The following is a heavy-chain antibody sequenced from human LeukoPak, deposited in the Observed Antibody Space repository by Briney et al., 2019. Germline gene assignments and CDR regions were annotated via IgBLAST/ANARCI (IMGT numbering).Heavy chain of an antibody. J-gene: IGHJ4*02. V-gene: IGHV1-2*02. CDR1: GYTFTDYY. D-gene: IGHD5-12*01. Sequence: ASVRVSCKTSGYTFTDYYLHWVRQAPGQGLEWVGWIHPNTGATHYAQKLQVRLTMTRNTSLSTVYMELTRLRSDDTAVYYCARDMGRYSGYDYPYWGQGTLVTASS. CDR3: ARDMGRYSGYDYPY. CDR2: IHPNTGAT.